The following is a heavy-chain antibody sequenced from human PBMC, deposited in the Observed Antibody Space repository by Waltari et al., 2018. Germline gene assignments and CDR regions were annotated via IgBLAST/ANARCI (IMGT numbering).Heavy chain of an antibody. V-gene: IGHV3-21*05. D-gene: IGHD3-22*01. CDR3: AREFAVVTDGARLDY. J-gene: IGHJ4*02. CDR2: ITVRSNP. Sequence: EVHLVEAGGGLVKPGGSLRVSCAASGFTFYSYSMHWVRQAPGKGLEWVAYITVRSNPYYAASVKGRFTISRDNAQNSLYLQMNSLRAEDTAVYYCAREFAVVTDGARLDYWGQGTRVTVSS. CDR1: GFTFYSYS.